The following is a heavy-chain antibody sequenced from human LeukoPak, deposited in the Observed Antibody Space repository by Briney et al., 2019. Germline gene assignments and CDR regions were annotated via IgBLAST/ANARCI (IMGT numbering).Heavy chain of an antibody. Sequence: SETLSLTCTVSGGSISSGGYYWSWIRQHPGKGLEWIGYIYYSGSTYYNPSLKSRVTISVDTSKNQFSLKLSSVTAADTAVYYCARGGSVTTDYWGQGALVTVSS. CDR3: ARGGSVTTDY. J-gene: IGHJ4*02. D-gene: IGHD4-11*01. V-gene: IGHV4-31*03. CDR2: IYYSGST. CDR1: GGSISSGGYY.